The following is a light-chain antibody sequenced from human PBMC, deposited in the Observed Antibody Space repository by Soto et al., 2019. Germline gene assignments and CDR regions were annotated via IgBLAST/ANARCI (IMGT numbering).Light chain of an antibody. CDR2: LDSDGSH. CDR1: SGHSCYA. CDR3: QTWGTGIHVV. V-gene: IGLV4-69*01. Sequence: QLVLTQSPSASASLGASVKLTCTLSSGHSCYAIAWHQQQPEKGPRYLMKLDSDGSHTKGDAIPDRFSGSSSGAERYLTISSLPSEDEADYYCQTWGTGIHVVFGGGTTLTVL. J-gene: IGLJ2*01.